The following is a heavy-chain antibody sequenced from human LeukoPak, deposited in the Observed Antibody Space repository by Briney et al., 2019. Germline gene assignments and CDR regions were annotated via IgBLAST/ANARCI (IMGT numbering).Heavy chain of an antibody. D-gene: IGHD3-22*01. J-gene: IGHJ4*02. CDR2: INQDGSER. CDR3: AKPPLYYYDSSGYYDY. Sequence: GGSLRLSCAASGFTFSSHWMTWVRQAPGKGLEWVANINQDGSERYYVDSVKGRFTISRDNAKNSLYLQMNSLRAEDTAVYYCAKPPLYYYDSSGYYDYWGQGTLVTVSS. V-gene: IGHV3-7*03. CDR1: GFTFSSHW.